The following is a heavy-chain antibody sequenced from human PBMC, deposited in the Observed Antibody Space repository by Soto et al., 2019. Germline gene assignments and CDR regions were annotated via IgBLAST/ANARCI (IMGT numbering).Heavy chain of an antibody. CDR1: GGSFSAYY. CDR2: INHSGNT. J-gene: IGHJ4*02. D-gene: IGHD3-22*01. CDR3: WRVSVDTVDSSGCYEY. V-gene: IGHV4-34*01. Sequence: SETLSLTCAAYGGSFSAYYLRWIRQPPGKGLEWIGEINHSGNTCYNPSLKTRVTIFVDTSNSQFYMKLISVNAADSEVSYWWRVSVDTVDSSGCYEYWGQGTTVTVSS.